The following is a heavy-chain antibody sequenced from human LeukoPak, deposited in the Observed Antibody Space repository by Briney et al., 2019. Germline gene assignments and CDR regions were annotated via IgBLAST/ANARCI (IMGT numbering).Heavy chain of an antibody. D-gene: IGHD1-26*01. Sequence: SETLSLTCTVSGGSISSYYWSWIRQPPGKGLEWIGYIYYSGSTNYNPSLKSRVTISVDTSKNQFSLKLSSVTAADTAVYYCAMGSGSYPRDAFDIWGQGTMVTVSS. CDR2: IYYSGST. CDR1: GGSISSYY. J-gene: IGHJ3*02. CDR3: AMGSGSYPRDAFDI. V-gene: IGHV4-59*01.